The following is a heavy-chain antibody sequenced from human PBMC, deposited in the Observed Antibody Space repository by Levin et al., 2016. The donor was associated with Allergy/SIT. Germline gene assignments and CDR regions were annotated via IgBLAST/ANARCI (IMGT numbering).Heavy chain of an antibody. V-gene: IGHV1-2*02. CDR2: INCMTGDT. CDR3: ARVDWGTRVDWGTTIFSDH. D-gene: IGHD1-1*01. J-gene: IGHJ5*02. Sequence: WVRQAPGQGLEWLGWINCMTGDTNYPEKFEGRVIMTRDTSISTVFLELTSLTYDDTAVYYCARVDWGTRVDWGTTIFSDHWGQGTLVTVSS.